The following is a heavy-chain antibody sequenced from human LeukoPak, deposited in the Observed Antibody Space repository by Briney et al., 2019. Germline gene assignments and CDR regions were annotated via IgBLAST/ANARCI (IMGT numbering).Heavy chain of an antibody. CDR2: IIPIFGTA. J-gene: IGHJ6*03. V-gene: IGHV1-69*06. Sequence: GASVKVSCKASGYTFTSYGISWVRQAPGQGLEWMGGIIPIFGTANYAQKFQGRVTITADKSTSTAYMELSSLRSEDTAVYYCARTYYYGSGSKTRYYYYYYMDVWGKGTTVTVSS. D-gene: IGHD3-10*01. CDR1: GYTFTSYG. CDR3: ARTYYYGSGSKTRYYYYYYMDV.